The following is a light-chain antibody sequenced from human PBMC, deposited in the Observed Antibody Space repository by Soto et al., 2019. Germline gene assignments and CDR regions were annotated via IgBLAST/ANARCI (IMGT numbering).Light chain of an antibody. CDR1: QSIINNN. Sequence: EIVLTQSPGTLSLSPGERVTLSCRASQSIINNNLTWHQQKPGQALRLLIYDASNRVTGIPDRFSGSGSGTDFTLTINRLEPEDFAVYSGQQYGPSPPLAFGHGTKV. CDR2: DAS. V-gene: IGKV3-20*01. J-gene: IGKJ3*01. CDR3: QQYGPSPPLA.